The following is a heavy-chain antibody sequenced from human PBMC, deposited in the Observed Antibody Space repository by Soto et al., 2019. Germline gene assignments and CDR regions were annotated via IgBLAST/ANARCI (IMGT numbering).Heavy chain of an antibody. CDR3: ARALRDDQNY. Sequence: GGSLRLSCEASGFTLSRYWMDWVRQAPGKGLEWVATLSPDGSGKYYVDSVKGRFTISRDNAKNSLYLQMSNLGVEDTALYYCARALRDDQNYWGQGTLVTVSS. V-gene: IGHV3-7*05. CDR2: LSPDGSGK. CDR1: GFTLSRYW. J-gene: IGHJ4*02.